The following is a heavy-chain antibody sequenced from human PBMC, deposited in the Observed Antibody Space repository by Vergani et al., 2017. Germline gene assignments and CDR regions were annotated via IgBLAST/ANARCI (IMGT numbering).Heavy chain of an antibody. CDR2: IYTENGET. Sequence: EVHLVQSGSEVKKPGATAKMFCKVSGYSFTDYYLHWVRQAPEKGLEWLGQIYTENGETKYPEKFQARVSITADTSADTAYLELRSLRYDDTAVYYCATTASGGVTDSGGGLDVWGQGTTVTVSS. CDR1: GYSFTDYY. D-gene: IGHD3-16*01. V-gene: IGHV1-69-2*01. CDR3: ATTASGGVTDSGGGLDV. J-gene: IGHJ6*02.